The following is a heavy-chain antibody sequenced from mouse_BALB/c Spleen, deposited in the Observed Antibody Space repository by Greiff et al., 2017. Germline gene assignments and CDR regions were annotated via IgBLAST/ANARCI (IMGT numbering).Heavy chain of an antibody. CDR3: ARRGTGTGWYFDV. V-gene: IGHV1-18*01. J-gene: IGHJ1*01. CDR2: INPNNGGT. CDR1: GYTFTEYT. D-gene: IGHD4-1*01. Sequence: EVQVVESGPELVKPGASVKISCKTSGYTFTEYTMHWVKQSHGKSLEWIGGINPNNGGTSYNQKFKGKATLTVDTSSSTAYMELRSLTSEDSAVYYCARRGTGTGWYFDVWGAGTTVTVSS.